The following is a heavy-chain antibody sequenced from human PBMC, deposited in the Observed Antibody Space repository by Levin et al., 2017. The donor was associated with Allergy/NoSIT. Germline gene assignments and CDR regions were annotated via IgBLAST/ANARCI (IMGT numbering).Heavy chain of an antibody. CDR2: INPNSGGT. CDR1: GYTFIGYY. Sequence: VASVKVSCKASGYTFIGYYMHWVRQAPGQGLEWMGWINPNSGGTNYAQKFQVRVTMTRDTSISTAYMELSGLTSDDTAVYYCASAHAYCGGDCYAGPGDALDIWGQGTKVIVSS. V-gene: IGHV1-2*02. CDR3: ASAHAYCGGDCYAGPGDALDI. J-gene: IGHJ3*02. D-gene: IGHD2-21*02.